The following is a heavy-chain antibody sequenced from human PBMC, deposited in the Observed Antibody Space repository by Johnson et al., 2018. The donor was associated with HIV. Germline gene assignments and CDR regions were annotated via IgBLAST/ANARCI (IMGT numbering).Heavy chain of an antibody. CDR3: ARSSGYYGTDAFDI. CDR2: MSYDGSNK. D-gene: IGHD3-22*01. Sequence: QVQLVESGGGVVQPGRSLRLSCAASGFSLSDYAIHWVRQAPVKGLEWVGVMSYDGSNKYYADSVKGRFTISRDNSKNTLYLQMNSLRAEDTALYYCARSSGYYGTDAFDIWGQGTMVTVSS. CDR1: GFSLSDYA. J-gene: IGHJ3*02. V-gene: IGHV3-30*04.